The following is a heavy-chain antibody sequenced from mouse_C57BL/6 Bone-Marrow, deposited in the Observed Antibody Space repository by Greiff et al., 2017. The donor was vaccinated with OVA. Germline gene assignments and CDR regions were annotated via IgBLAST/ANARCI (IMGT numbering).Heavy chain of an antibody. D-gene: IGHD2-2*01. CDR1: GFSLTSYG. Sequence: QVQLKESGPGLVAPSQSLSITCTVSGFSLTSYGVHWVRQPPGKGLEWLVVIWSDGSTTYNSALKSRLSISKDNSKSQVFLKMNSLQTDDTAMYYCARHGGLPFYYAMDYWGQGTSVTVSS. CDR3: ARHGGLPFYYAMDY. CDR2: IWSDGST. V-gene: IGHV2-6-1*01. J-gene: IGHJ4*01.